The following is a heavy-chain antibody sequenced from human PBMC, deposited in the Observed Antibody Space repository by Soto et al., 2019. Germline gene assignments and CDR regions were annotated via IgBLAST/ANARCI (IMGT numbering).Heavy chain of an antibody. CDR2: IGSSSSTI. V-gene: IGHV3-48*02. CDR1: GFTFSDYN. Sequence: PGGSLRLSCAASGFTFSDYNMNWVRQAPGKGLEWVSYIGSSSSTIYHADSVKGRFSISRDNAKNSLYLQMNSLRDEDTAVYYCARVGRVRGVSPSYNYYGMDVWGQGTTVTVSS. D-gene: IGHD3-10*01. J-gene: IGHJ6*02. CDR3: ARVGRVRGVSPSYNYYGMDV.